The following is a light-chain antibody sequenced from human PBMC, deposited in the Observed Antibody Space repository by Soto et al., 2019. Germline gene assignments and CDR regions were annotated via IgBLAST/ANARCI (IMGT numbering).Light chain of an antibody. J-gene: IGKJ1*01. V-gene: IGKV3-11*01. CDR1: QNISNY. CDR3: QPSSNWPRT. CDR2: DVS. Sequence: IVLTQSPATLSLSPGKRATLSCMSSQNISNYLMWYQQKPGQAPRLLIYDVSNRATGIPARLTGSGSGTDFTLTISSLEPEDLAVYYCQPSSNWPRTLGQGTKVDIK.